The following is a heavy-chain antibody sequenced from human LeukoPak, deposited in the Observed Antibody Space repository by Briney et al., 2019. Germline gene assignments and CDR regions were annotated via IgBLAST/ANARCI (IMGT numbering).Heavy chain of an antibody. D-gene: IGHD6-19*01. CDR1: GFTFSSYG. V-gene: IGHV3-30*02. J-gene: IGHJ4*02. Sequence: GGSLRLSRAASGFTFSSYGMHWVRQAPGKGLEWVAFIRYDGSNKYYADSVKGRFTISRDNSKNTLYLQMNSLRAEDTAVYYCANTGYSSGWRHFDYWGQGTLVTVSS. CDR2: IRYDGSNK. CDR3: ANTGYSSGWRHFDY.